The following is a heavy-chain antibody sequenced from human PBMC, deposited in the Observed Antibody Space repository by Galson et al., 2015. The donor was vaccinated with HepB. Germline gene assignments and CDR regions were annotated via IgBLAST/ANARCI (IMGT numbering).Heavy chain of an antibody. CDR2: IWYDGSNK. CDR1: GFTFSSYG. J-gene: IGHJ6*03. CDR3: ARLGVVVPAAIFYYYYYMDV. Sequence: SLRLSCAASGFTFSSYGMHWVRQAPGKGLEWVAVIWYDGSNKYYADSVKGRFTISRDNSKNTLYLQMNSLRAEDTAVYYCARLGVVVPAAIFYYYYYMDVWGKGTTVTVSS. D-gene: IGHD2-2*02. V-gene: IGHV3-33*01.